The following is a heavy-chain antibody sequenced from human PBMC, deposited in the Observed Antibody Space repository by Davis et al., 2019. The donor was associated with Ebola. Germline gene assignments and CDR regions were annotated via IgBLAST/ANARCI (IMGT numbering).Heavy chain of an antibody. Sequence: SETLSLTCTVSGGSISSSNYYWGWIRQPPGKGLEWIGSIYYSGSTYYNPSLKSRVTISVDTSKNQFSLKLSSVTAADTAVYYCAGGRFLEWLFDYWGQGTLVTVSS. V-gene: IGHV4-39*01. CDR2: IYYSGST. D-gene: IGHD3-3*01. J-gene: IGHJ4*02. CDR1: GGSISSSNYY. CDR3: AGGRFLEWLFDY.